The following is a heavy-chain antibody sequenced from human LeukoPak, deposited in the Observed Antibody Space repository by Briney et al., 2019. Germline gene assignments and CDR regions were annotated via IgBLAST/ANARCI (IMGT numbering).Heavy chain of an antibody. Sequence: GGSLRLSCAASGFTFISYAMSWVRQAPGKGLEWVSGISGTGGRTYYADSAKGRFTISRDNSKNTLYLQMDSLRAEDTAVYYCAKDPGPLFDGYFDSWGQGTLVTVSS. V-gene: IGHV3-23*01. CDR1: GFTFISYA. CDR2: ISGTGGRT. D-gene: IGHD2-8*01. CDR3: AKDPGPLFDGYFDS. J-gene: IGHJ4*02.